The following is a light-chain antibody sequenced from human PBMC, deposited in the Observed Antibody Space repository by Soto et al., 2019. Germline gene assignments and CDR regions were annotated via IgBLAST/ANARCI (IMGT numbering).Light chain of an antibody. J-gene: IGKJ1*01. CDR1: QSVSSSY. CDR3: QQHGDSLWT. V-gene: IGKV3-20*01. Sequence: EIVLTQSPGTLSLSPGERATLSCRASQSVSSSYLAWYQQKPGQAPRLLIYGASSRATGIPDRFSGSGSGTDFTLTISRLEPEDFAVYYCQQHGDSLWTFGQGTKVDIK. CDR2: GAS.